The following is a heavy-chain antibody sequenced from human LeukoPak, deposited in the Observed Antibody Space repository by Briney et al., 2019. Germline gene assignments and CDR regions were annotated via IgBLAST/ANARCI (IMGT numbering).Heavy chain of an antibody. D-gene: IGHD6-6*01. V-gene: IGHV3-7*01. CDR1: GFTFSSYW. Sequence: PGGSLRLSCEASGFTFSSYWMSWVRQAPGKGQEWVANIKQDGSEKYYVDSVKGRFTISRDNAKNSLYLQMNSLRAEDTAVYYCAREYSSSSCGYWGQGTLVTVSS. CDR3: AREYSSSSCGY. CDR2: IKQDGSEK. J-gene: IGHJ4*02.